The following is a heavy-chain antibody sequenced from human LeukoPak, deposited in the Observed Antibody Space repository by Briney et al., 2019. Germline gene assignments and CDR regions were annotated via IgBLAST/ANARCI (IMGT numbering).Heavy chain of an antibody. J-gene: IGHJ4*02. CDR2: ISSNFSYI. Sequence: GGSLRLSCAASGFTFSTYSMNWGRQAPGKGLEWVSSISSNFSYIHYADSVKGRFTISRGNAKNSLYLQMSSLRAEDTAVYYCARRNPGYSSIWYFNDYWGQGTLVTVSS. CDR1: GFTFSTYS. D-gene: IGHD6-13*01. CDR3: ARRNPGYSSIWYFNDY. V-gene: IGHV3-21*01.